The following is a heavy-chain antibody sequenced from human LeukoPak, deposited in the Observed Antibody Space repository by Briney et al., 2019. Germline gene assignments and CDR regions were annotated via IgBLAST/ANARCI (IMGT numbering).Heavy chain of an antibody. CDR1: GFPFINAW. CDR3: TVWGYYSGSGTWD. V-gene: IGHV3-15*07. D-gene: IGHD3-10*01. CDR2: IKIKSNAGTT. J-gene: IGHJ4*02. Sequence: GGSLRLSCAASGFPFINAWMHWVRQAPGKGLEWVARIKIKSNAGTTDYAAAVKGRVSISRDDSKSTLYLQMSSLRTEDTAGYYCTVWGYYSGSGTWDWGQGTLVTVSS.